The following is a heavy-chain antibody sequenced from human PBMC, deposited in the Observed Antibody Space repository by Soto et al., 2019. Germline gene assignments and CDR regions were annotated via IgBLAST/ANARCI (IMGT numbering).Heavy chain of an antibody. CDR2: INHSGGT. Sequence: QVRLQQWGAGLLKPSETLPLTCAVYGGSFSDYYWSWIRQPPGKGLEWIGEINHSGGTNYNPSLKSRDTISVDTSKNLFSLKLNAVTAADTAVYYCAREVPSRYFDLWGRGTPVTVSS. D-gene: IGHD3-10*01. J-gene: IGHJ2*01. CDR3: AREVPSRYFDL. CDR1: GGSFSDYY. V-gene: IGHV4-34*01.